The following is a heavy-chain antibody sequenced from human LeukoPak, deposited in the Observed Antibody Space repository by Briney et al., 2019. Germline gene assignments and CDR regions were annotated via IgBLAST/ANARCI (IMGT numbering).Heavy chain of an antibody. J-gene: IGHJ6*04. CDR1: GYSLSNDYY. Sequence: SETLSLTCAVSGYSLSNDYYWGGTRRPQGKGREGIGRIYNSGSTYYNPSLNSRLTISVDTSKNPFSLKVPSVTAADTAVYYCARDVAAAATRKENYYGLDVWGKGTTVTVSS. D-gene: IGHD6-13*01. CDR2: IYNSGST. V-gene: IGHV4-38-2*02. CDR3: ARDVAAAATRKENYYGLDV.